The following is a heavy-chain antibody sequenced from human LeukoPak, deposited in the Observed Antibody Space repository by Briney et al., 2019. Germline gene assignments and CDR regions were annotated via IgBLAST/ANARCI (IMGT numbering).Heavy chain of an antibody. CDR1: GFTFSSYS. V-gene: IGHV3-21*01. Sequence: GGSLRLSCAASGFTFSSYSMNWVRQAPGKGLEWVSSISSSSSYIYYADSVKGRFTISRDNSKNTLYLQMNSLRAEDTAVYYCARGQGWLHQFDYWGQGTLVTVSS. D-gene: IGHD5-24*01. CDR2: ISSSSSYI. CDR3: ARGQGWLHQFDY. J-gene: IGHJ4*02.